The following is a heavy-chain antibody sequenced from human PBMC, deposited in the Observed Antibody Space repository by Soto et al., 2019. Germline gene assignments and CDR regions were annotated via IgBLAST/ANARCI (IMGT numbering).Heavy chain of an antibody. Sequence: PDGSLRLSCAASGFTFSGYEMNWVRQAPGQGLQWVSSINVSGAPTYYVESVKGRLSVSRDNYGHTLYLQMNDLKRHATAIYYCVKATQWLDNYFGCWGRVTRGTVSS. D-gene: IGHD6-19*01. V-gene: IGHV3-23*01. J-gene: IGHJ4*02. CDR1: GFTFSGYE. CDR2: INVSGAPT. CDR3: VKATQWLDNYFGC.